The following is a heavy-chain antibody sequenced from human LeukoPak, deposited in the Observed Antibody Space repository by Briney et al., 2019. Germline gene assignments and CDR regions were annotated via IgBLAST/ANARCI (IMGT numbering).Heavy chain of an antibody. D-gene: IGHD6-19*01. V-gene: IGHV4-59*01. CDR1: GGSISSYY. CDR3: ARAQIRQVGYSSGWYGKFDY. J-gene: IGHJ4*02. CDR2: IYYSGST. Sequence: PSGTLSLTCAVSGGSISSYYWSWIRQPPGKGLEWIGYIYYSGSTNYNPSLKSRVTISVDTSKNQFSLKLSSVTAADTAVYYCARAQIRQVGYSSGWYGKFDYWGQGTLVTVSS.